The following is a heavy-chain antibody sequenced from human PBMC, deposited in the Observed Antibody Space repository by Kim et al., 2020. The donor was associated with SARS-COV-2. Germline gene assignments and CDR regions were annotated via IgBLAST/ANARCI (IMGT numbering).Heavy chain of an antibody. J-gene: IGHJ5*02. D-gene: IGHD3-22*01. V-gene: IGHV4-31*03. Sequence: SETLSLTCTVSGGSISSGGYYWSWIRQHPGKGLEWIGYIYYSGSTYYNPSLKSRVTISVDTSKNQFSLKLSSVTAADTAVYYCARNIGITMIVVVTGWFEPSGPGTLVSGSS. CDR3: ARNIGITMIVVVTGWFEP. CDR1: GGSISSGGYY. CDR2: IYYSGST.